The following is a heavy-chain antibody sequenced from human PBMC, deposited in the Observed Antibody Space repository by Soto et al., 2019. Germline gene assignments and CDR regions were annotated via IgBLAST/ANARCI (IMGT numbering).Heavy chain of an antibody. CDR1: GGTFSSYA. Sequence: EASVKVSCKASGGTFSSYAISWVRQAPGQGLEWMGGIIPIFGTANYAQKLQGRVTITADESTSTVYMELSSLRSEDTAAYYCAREHCSGGSCYSGGYYYYYGMDVWGQGTTVTVSS. D-gene: IGHD2-15*01. V-gene: IGHV1-69*13. CDR2: IIPIFGTA. J-gene: IGHJ6*02. CDR3: AREHCSGGSCYSGGYYYYYGMDV.